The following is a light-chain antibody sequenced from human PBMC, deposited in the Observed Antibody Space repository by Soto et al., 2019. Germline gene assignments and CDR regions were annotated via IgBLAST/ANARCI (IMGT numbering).Light chain of an antibody. CDR2: VNSCGSH. Sequence: QLVLTQSPSASASLGASVKLTCTLSSGHSNYAIAWHQQQPEKGPRYLMKVNSCGSHIKGDGSPDRLSGSSSGDERYLFIYGLESEDEADYYCQTWGPGSAIVVFGGGTQLTVL. J-gene: IGLJ7*01. V-gene: IGLV4-69*01. CDR1: SGHSNYA. CDR3: QTWGPGSAIVV.